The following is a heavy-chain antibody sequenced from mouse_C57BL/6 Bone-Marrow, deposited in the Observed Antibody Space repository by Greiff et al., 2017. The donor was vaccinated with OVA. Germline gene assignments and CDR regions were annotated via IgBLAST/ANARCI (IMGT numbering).Heavy chain of an antibody. J-gene: IGHJ1*03. V-gene: IGHV3-6*01. D-gene: IGHD1-1*01. CDR1: GYSITSGYY. CDR3: ARDRPDYYGSSYWYFDV. Sequence: EVKLMESGPGLVKPSQSLSLTCSVTGYSITSGYYWNWIRQFPGNKLEWMGYISYDGSNNYNPFLKNRISITRDTAKNQFFMKLNSVTTEDTTTYYCARDRPDYYGSSYWYFDVWGTGTTVTVSS. CDR2: ISYDGSN.